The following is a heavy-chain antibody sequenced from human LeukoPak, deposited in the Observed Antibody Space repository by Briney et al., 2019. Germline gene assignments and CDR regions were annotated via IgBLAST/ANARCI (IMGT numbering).Heavy chain of an antibody. J-gene: IGHJ5*02. CDR3: ATDNWFDP. Sequence: SETLSLTCGVYGQTFSSYYWSWLRQPPGKGLEWIGEIDHSGITRYTPSLKSRVTISVDTSKNQFSLKLTSVTAADTAVYYCATDNWFDPWSQGTLVTVSS. CDR2: IDHSGIT. V-gene: IGHV4-34*01. CDR1: GQTFSSYY.